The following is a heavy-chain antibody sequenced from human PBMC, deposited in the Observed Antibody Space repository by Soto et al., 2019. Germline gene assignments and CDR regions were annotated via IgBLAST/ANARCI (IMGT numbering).Heavy chain of an antibody. Sequence: GGSLRLSCAASGFTFSSYGMHWVRQAPGKGLEWVAVISYDGSNKYYADSVKGRFTISRDNSKNTLYLQMNSLRAEDTAVYYCAKDRSGSYLRVPDFDYWGQGTLVTVSS. J-gene: IGHJ4*02. CDR1: GFTFSSYG. CDR3: AKDRSGSYLRVPDFDY. V-gene: IGHV3-30*18. D-gene: IGHD1-26*01. CDR2: ISYDGSNK.